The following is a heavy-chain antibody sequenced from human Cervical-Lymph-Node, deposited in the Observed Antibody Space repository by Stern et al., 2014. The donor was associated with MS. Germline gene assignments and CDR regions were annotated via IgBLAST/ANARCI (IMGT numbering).Heavy chain of an antibody. CDR2: IFTNDEK. V-gene: IGHV2-26*01. Sequence: QVTLRESGPVLVKPTETLTLTCTVSGFSLNNARLGVSWIRQPPGKALEWLAPIFTNDEKSYSTSLMSRLTISKDTSRSQVVLTMTNLDPVDTATYYCARVAMVRGISTSYYFGMDVWGQGTTVTVSS. J-gene: IGHJ6*02. D-gene: IGHD3-10*01. CDR3: ARVAMVRGISTSYYFGMDV. CDR1: GFSLNNARLG.